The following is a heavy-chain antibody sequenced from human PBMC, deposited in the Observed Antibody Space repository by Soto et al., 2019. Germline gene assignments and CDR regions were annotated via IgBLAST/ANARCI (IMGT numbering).Heavy chain of an antibody. CDR1: GGSISSGGYY. Sequence: SETLSLTCTVSGGSISSGGYYCSWIRQPPGRGLEWIGEIYHSGSTNYNPSLKSRVTISIDKSKNQFSLKLSSVTAADTAVYYCARVSKSTFDYWGQGTLVTVS. J-gene: IGHJ4*02. D-gene: IGHD4-4*01. CDR2: IYHSGST. CDR3: ARVSKSTFDY. V-gene: IGHV4-61*08.